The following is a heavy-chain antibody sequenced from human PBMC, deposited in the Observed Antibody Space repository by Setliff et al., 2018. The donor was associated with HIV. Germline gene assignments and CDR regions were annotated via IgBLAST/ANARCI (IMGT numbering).Heavy chain of an antibody. J-gene: IGHJ4*02. CDR1: GGSFSGYY. V-gene: IGHV4-34*01. D-gene: IGHD2-2*01. CDR2: INHSGST. CDR3: AREYCSSTSCYPYDY. Sequence: SETLSLTCAVYGGSFSGYYWSWIRQPPGKGLEWIGEINHSGSTYYNPSLKSRVTISVDTSKNQFSLKLSSVTAADTAVYYCAREYCSSTSCYPYDYWGQGTLVTVSS.